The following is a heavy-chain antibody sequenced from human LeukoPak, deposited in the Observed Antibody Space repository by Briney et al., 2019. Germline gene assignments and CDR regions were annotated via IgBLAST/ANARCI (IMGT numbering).Heavy chain of an antibody. J-gene: IGHJ4*02. CDR2: ISGSGGST. D-gene: IGHD6-13*01. Sequence: PGGSLRLSCAASGFTFSGYAMSWVRQAPGKGLEWVSAISGSGGSTYYADSVKGRFTISRDNSKNTLYLQMNSLRAEDTAVYYCAKDDGSSWYGGDYFDYWGQGTLVTVSS. V-gene: IGHV3-23*01. CDR3: AKDDGSSWYGGDYFDY. CDR1: GFTFSGYA.